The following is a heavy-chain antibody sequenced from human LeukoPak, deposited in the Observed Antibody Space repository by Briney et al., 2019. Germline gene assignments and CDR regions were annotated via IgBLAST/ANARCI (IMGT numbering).Heavy chain of an antibody. CDR2: IYTSGST. J-gene: IGHJ5*02. V-gene: IGHV4-61*02. Sequence: SETLSLTCTVSGSSISSGSYYWSWIRQPAGKGLEWIGRIYTSGSTNYNPSLKSRVTISVDTSKNQFSLKLSSVTAADTAVYYCARDSSSWFTSWGNWFDPWGQGTLVTVSS. D-gene: IGHD6-13*01. CDR1: GSSISSGSYY. CDR3: ARDSSSWFTSWGNWFDP.